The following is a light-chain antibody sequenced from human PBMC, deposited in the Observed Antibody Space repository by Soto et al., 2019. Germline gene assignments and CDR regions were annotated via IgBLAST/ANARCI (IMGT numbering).Light chain of an antibody. J-gene: IGKJ1*01. CDR2: AAS. CDR3: HQRINWPRT. Sequence: EIVLTQSPATLSLSPGERATLSCWASQSLSSSLDWYQQKPGQPPRLLVYAASHRATGIPSRFSGSGYGTHFTRTFSSLEPEEFAVYYVHQRINWPRTFGQGIRVEI. CDR1: QSLSSS. V-gene: IGKV3-11*01.